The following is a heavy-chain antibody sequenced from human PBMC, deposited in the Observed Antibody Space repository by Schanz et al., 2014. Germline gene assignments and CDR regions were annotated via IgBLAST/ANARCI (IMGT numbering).Heavy chain of an antibody. CDR3: ARNRGSGGQNWYFDL. J-gene: IGHJ2*01. CDR2: INTGSNYI. D-gene: IGHD1-26*01. V-gene: IGHV3-11*03. CDR1: GFSFSDYY. Sequence: QVHLLESGGGLVEPGGSLRLSCAASGFSFSDYYMSWIRQAPGKGLEWISFINTGSNYINYADSVKGRFTISRDNTKSSLFLQLNSRRADDTAVYYCARNRGSGGQNWYFDLWGRGTLVTVSS.